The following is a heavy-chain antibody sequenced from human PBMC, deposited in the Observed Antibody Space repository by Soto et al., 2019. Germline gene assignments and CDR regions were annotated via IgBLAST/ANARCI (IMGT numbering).Heavy chain of an antibody. CDR2: ISYDGSNK. CDR1: GFTFSSYG. Sequence: QVQLVESGGGVVQPGRSLRLSCAASGFTFSSYGMHWVRQAPGKGLEWVAVISYDGSNKYYADSVKGRFTISRDNSKNTLYLQMSGLRDEGTAVYYCANLAAAGPDYWGQGTLVNVSS. CDR3: ANLAAAGPDY. D-gene: IGHD6-13*01. V-gene: IGHV3-30*18. J-gene: IGHJ4*02.